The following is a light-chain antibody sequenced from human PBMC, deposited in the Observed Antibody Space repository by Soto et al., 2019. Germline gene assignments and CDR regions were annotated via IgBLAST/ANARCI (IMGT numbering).Light chain of an antibody. CDR1: QSVRSNY. CDR2: EAS. CDR3: QQFSSYPLT. J-gene: IGKJ4*01. Sequence: EIVLTQSPATLSLSPGRGATLSCRASQSVRSNYLAWYQQKPGQAPRLLIYEASSRATGIPDRFSGGGSGTDFTLTISRLEPDDFAMYYCQQFSSYPLTFGGGTKVDIK. V-gene: IGKV3-20*01.